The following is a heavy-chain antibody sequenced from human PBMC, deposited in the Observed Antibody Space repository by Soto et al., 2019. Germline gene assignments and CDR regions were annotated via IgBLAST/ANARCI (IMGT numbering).Heavy chain of an antibody. J-gene: IGHJ6*02. D-gene: IGHD2-8*01. CDR3: ARARGMGGMDV. Sequence: QVQLVQSGAEVKIPGSSVKVSCKASGGTFSTYVITWVRQAPGQGLEWMGGIIPVFATTNYAQKFQGRVSLSADESTNTAYMELTSLRSYDTAVYYCARARGMGGMDVWGQGTTVTVSS. V-gene: IGHV1-69*12. CDR2: IIPVFATT. CDR1: GGTFSTYV.